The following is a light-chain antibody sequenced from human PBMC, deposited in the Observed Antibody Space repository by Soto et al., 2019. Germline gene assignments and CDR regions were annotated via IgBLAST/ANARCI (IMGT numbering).Light chain of an antibody. CDR1: SSDVGGYNY. CDR3: CSYAGTYTV. J-gene: IGLJ2*01. CDR2: NVS. Sequence: QSVLTQPRSVSGSPGQSVTISCTGTSSDVGGYNYVSWYQQHPGKAPKLMIYNVSKRPSGVPDRFSGSKSGNTASLTISGLQAEDEADYYCCSYAGTYTVFGEGTKLTVL. V-gene: IGLV2-11*01.